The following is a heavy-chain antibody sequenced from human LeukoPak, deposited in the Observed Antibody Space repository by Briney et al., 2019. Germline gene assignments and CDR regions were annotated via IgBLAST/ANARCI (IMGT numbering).Heavy chain of an antibody. CDR2: INRNSVGT. V-gene: IGHV1-2*02. Sequence: GASVKVSCKASGYTFTGYYMHWLRQAPGQWLEWMGWINRNSVGTNYAQDFQGRVTMTRDTSISTAYMELSRLTSDDTAVYYCARDRGGLDAFDIWGQGTMVTVSS. J-gene: IGHJ3*02. CDR1: GYTFTGYY. CDR3: ARDRGGLDAFDI. D-gene: IGHD3-10*01.